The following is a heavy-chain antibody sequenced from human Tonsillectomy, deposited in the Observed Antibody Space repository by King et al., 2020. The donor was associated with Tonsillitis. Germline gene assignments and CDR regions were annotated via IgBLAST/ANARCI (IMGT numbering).Heavy chain of an antibody. J-gene: IGHJ5*02. D-gene: IGHD2-2*01. V-gene: IGHV3-15*01. CDR2: IKSKIDGETR. CDR3: TTDCSSNRCYGWARFDT. Sequence: VQLVESGGGLVKPGGSVRLSCAAPGFTFTYAWMSWVRQAPGKGLEWVGRIKSKIDGETRDYAAPVKGRFIISRADSKNTLYLQMNSLQTEDPAVYYCTTDCSSNRCYGWARFDTWGQGSLVTVSS. CDR1: GFTFTYAW.